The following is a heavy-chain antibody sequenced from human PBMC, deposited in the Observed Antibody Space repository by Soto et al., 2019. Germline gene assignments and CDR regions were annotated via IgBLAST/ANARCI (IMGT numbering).Heavy chain of an antibody. CDR3: ARDSCYDLRGFDI. CDR1: GFTFSSYS. V-gene: IGHV3-30-3*01. D-gene: IGHD5-12*01. CDR2: ISYDGIKK. Sequence: HPGGSLRLSCAACGFTFSSYSIHWVRQAPCKGLQWVAVISYDGIKKYYADSVKGRFTISRDNSKNTLYLQMNSLRAEDTAVYYCARDSCYDLRGFDIWGQGI. J-gene: IGHJ3*02.